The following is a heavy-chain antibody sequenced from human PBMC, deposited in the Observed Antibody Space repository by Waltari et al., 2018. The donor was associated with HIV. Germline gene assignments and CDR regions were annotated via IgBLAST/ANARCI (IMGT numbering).Heavy chain of an antibody. CDR1: GFNFSDPY. J-gene: IGHJ4*02. Sequence: QVQLVESGGGLVKPGGSLRLSRAASGFNFSDPYMSWIRQDPGKGLEWVSYISGSGTTTYYRESVKGRCTISRDNAKESVYLQMSSLRPEDTAIYYCASKTSGWYAYWGRGALVTVSS. CDR2: ISGSGTTT. D-gene: IGHD6-19*01. V-gene: IGHV3-11*01. CDR3: ASKTSGWYAY.